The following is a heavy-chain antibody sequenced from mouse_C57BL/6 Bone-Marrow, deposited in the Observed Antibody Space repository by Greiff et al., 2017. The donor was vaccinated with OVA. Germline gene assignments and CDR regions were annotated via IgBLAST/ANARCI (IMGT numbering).Heavy chain of an antibody. D-gene: IGHD2-3*01. Sequence: EVQRVESGEGLVKPGGSLKLSCAASGFTFSSYAMSWVRQTPEKRLEWVAYISSGGDYIYYADTVKGRFTISRDNARNTLYLQMSSLKSEDTAMYYCTRADDGYYWYFDVWGTGTTVTVSS. CDR2: ISSGGDYI. J-gene: IGHJ1*03. CDR3: TRADDGYYWYFDV. V-gene: IGHV5-9-1*02. CDR1: GFTFSSYA.